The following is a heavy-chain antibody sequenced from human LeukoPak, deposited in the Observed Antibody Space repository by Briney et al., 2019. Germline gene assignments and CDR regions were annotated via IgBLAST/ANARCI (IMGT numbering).Heavy chain of an antibody. D-gene: IGHD5-12*01. CDR2: INPNSGGT. Sequence: ASVKVSCKASGYTFTGYYMHWGRQAPGQGLEWMGWINPNSGGTNYAQKFQGRVTMTRDTSISTGYMELSRLRSDDTAVYYCATAYSGYDFVYWGQGTLVTVSS. CDR3: ATAYSGYDFVY. V-gene: IGHV1-2*02. CDR1: GYTFTGYY. J-gene: IGHJ4*02.